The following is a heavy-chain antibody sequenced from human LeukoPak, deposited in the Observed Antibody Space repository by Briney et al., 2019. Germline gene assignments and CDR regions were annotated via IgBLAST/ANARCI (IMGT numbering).Heavy chain of an antibody. CDR2: IYYSGST. Sequence: PSETLSLTCTVSGGSISSYYWSWIRQPPGKGLEWIGYIYYSGSTNYNPSLKSRVTISVDTSKNQFSLKLSSVTAADTAVYYCARLNYYDSSGYYSPHDAFDIWGQGTMVTGSS. D-gene: IGHD3-22*01. J-gene: IGHJ3*02. CDR1: GGSISSYY. V-gene: IGHV4-59*08. CDR3: ARLNYYDSSGYYSPHDAFDI.